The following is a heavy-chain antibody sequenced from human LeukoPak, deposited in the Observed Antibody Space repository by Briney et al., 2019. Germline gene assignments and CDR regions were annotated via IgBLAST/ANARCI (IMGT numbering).Heavy chain of an antibody. CDR1: GFTFSSYA. Sequence: GGSLRLSCAASGFTFSSYAMSWVRQAPGKGLEWVSAISGSGGSTYYADSVKGRFTISRDNSKNTLYLQMNSLRAEDTAVYYCAKDLKYYYDSSAGAFDIWGQGTMVTVSS. D-gene: IGHD3-22*01. V-gene: IGHV3-23*01. CDR2: ISGSGGST. J-gene: IGHJ3*02. CDR3: AKDLKYYYDSSAGAFDI.